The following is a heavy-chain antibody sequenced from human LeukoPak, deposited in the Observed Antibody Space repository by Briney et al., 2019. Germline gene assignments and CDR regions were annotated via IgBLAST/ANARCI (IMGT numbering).Heavy chain of an antibody. D-gene: IGHD1-26*01. Sequence: TGGSLRLSCAASGFTFSSYSMNWVRQAPGKGLEWVSSISSSSSYIYYADSVKGRFTISRDNAKNSLYLQMNSLRAEDTAVYYCASIVGATIRRIDAFDIWGQGTMVTVSS. CDR3: ASIVGATIRRIDAFDI. CDR2: ISSSSSYI. CDR1: GFTFSSYS. J-gene: IGHJ3*02. V-gene: IGHV3-21*01.